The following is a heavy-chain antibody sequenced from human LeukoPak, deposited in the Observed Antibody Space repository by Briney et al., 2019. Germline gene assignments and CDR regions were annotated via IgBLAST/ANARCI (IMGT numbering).Heavy chain of an antibody. D-gene: IGHD4-17*01. CDR2: FDPEDGET. V-gene: IGHV1-24*01. CDR3: AKTVRTTVTTGYYYGMDV. CDR1: GYTLTELS. Sequence: ASVKVSCKVSGYTLTELSMHWVRPAPGKGLEWMGGFDPEDGETIYAQKFQGRVTMTEDTSTDTAYMELSSLRSEDTAVYYCAKTVRTTVTTGYYYGMDVWGQGTTVTVSS. J-gene: IGHJ6*02.